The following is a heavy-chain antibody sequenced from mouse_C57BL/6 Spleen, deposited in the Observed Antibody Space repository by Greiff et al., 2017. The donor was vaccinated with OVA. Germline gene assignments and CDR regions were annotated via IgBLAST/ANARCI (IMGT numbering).Heavy chain of an antibody. CDR3: ARGAPYLYYFDY. CDR1: GFSLTSYG. CDR2: IWRGGST. D-gene: IGHD1-1*01. Sequence: VQLQQSGPGLVQPSQSLSITCTVSGFSLTSYGVHWVRQSPGKGLEWLGVIWRGGSTDSNAAFISRLSISKDNSKSQVFFKMNSLQAYDTAIYYCARGAPYLYYFDYWGKGTTLTVSS. V-gene: IGHV2-2*01. J-gene: IGHJ2*01.